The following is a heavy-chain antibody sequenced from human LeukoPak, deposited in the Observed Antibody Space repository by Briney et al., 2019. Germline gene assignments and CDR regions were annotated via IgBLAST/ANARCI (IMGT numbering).Heavy chain of an antibody. CDR2: INPNSGGT. V-gene: IGHV1-2*02. Sequence: ASVKVSCKASGYTFTSYDINWVRQAPGQGLEWMGWINPNSGGTNYAQKFQGRVTMTRDTSISTAYVELSRLRSDDTAVYYCARVMGGSGSPNYWGQGTLVTVSS. CDR3: ARVMGGSGSPNY. CDR1: GYTFTSYD. J-gene: IGHJ4*02. D-gene: IGHD3-10*01.